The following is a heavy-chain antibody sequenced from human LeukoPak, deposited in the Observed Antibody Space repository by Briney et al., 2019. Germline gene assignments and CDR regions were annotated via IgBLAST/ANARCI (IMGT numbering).Heavy chain of an antibody. V-gene: IGHV4-59*01. Sequence: SETLSLTCTVCGGSISSYYGSWIRQPPGKGLEWIGYIYYSGSTNYNPSLKSRVTISVDTSKNQFSLKLSSVTAADTAVYYCARGHYCSGGSCYPYRFDPWGQETLVTVSS. D-gene: IGHD2-15*01. CDR3: ARGHYCSGGSCYPYRFDP. J-gene: IGHJ5*02. CDR2: IYYSGST. CDR1: GGSISSYY.